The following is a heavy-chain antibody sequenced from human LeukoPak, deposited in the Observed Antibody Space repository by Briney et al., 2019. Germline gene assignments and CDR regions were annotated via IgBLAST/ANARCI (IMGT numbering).Heavy chain of an antibody. CDR2: INPHSGST. CDR1: EYIFTDYY. D-gene: IGHD3-9*01. V-gene: IGHV1-2*02. CDR3: ARGGDNYDILTQ. Sequence: AASMKVSCKASEYIFTDYYIHWVRQAPGQGLEWMGWINPHSGSTNYAQDFQCRVTMTGDTSISTAYMELSRLISDDTAIYYCARGGDNYDILTQWGQGTLVTVSS. J-gene: IGHJ4*02.